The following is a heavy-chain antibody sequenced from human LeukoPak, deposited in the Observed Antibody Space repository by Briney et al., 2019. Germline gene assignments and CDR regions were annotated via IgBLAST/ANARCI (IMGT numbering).Heavy chain of an antibody. CDR1: GGSISSYY. J-gene: IGHJ4*02. V-gene: IGHV4-4*07. CDR2: IYTSGST. D-gene: IGHD2-15*01. Sequence: SETLSPTCTVSGGSISSYYWSWIRQPAGKGLEWIGRIYTSGSTNYNPSLKSRVTMSVDTSKNQFSLKLSSVTAADTAVYYCAVGYCSGGSCYGVDYWGQGTLVTVSS. CDR3: AVGYCSGGSCYGVDY.